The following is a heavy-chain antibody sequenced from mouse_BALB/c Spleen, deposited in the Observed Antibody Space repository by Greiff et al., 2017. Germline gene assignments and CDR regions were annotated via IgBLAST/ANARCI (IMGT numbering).Heavy chain of an antibody. CDR2: ISDGGSYT. CDR1: GFTFSDYY. CDR3: ARGPAWFAY. V-gene: IGHV5-4*02. J-gene: IGHJ3*01. Sequence: EVQGVESGGGLVKPGGSLKLSCAASGFTFSDYYMYWVRQTPEKRLEWVATISDGGSYTYYPDSVKGRFTISRDNAKNNLYLQMSSLKSEDTAMYYCARGPAWFAYWGHGTLVTVSA.